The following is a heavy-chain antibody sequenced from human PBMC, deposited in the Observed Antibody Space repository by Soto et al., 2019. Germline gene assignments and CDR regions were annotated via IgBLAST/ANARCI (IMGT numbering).Heavy chain of an antibody. Sequence: ASVKVSCKASGYTFTGYYMHWVRQAPGQGLEWMGWINPNSGGTNYAQKFQGRVTMTRDTSISTAYMELSRLRSDDTAVYYCAGATYYYDSSGESPYYYYGMDVWGQGTTVTVSS. J-gene: IGHJ6*02. CDR2: INPNSGGT. CDR3: AGATYYYDSSGESPYYYYGMDV. CDR1: GYTFTGYY. D-gene: IGHD3-22*01. V-gene: IGHV1-2*02.